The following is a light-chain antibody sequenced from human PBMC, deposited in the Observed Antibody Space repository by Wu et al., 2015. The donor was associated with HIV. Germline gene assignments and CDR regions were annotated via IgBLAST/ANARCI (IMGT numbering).Light chain of an antibody. CDR3: QQYGSSSYT. Sequence: ENVLTQSPGTLSLSPGERATLSCRASQSVTNNYFAWFQQKPGQAPRLLIYSASSRATGIPDRFSGSGSGTDFTHTITRLEPEDFAVYYCQQYGSSSYTFGQGTKLEIK. CDR2: SAS. V-gene: IGKV3-20*01. J-gene: IGKJ2*01. CDR1: QSVTNNY.